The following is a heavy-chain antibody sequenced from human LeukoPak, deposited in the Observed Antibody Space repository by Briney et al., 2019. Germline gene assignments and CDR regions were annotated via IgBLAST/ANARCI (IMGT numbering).Heavy chain of an antibody. J-gene: IGHJ5*02. CDR3: ARVQHCSGGSCYGNWFDH. Sequence: GASVKVSCKASGYTFTSYAMHWVRQAPGQRLEWMGWINAGNGNTKYSQKFQGRVTITRDTSASTAYMELSSLRSEDTAVYYCARVQHCSGGSCYGNWFDHWGQGTLVTVSS. V-gene: IGHV1-3*01. CDR1: GYTFTSYA. D-gene: IGHD2-15*01. CDR2: INAGNGNT.